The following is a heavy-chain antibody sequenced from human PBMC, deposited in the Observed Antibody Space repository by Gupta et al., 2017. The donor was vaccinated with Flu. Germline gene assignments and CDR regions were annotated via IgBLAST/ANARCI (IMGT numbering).Heavy chain of an antibody. CDR3: ARAQGSYLPDAFDV. D-gene: IGHD3-16*02. J-gene: IGHJ3*01. CDR1: GIFSGYV. Sequence: GIFSGYVISWVRQAPGQGLEWMGGISPIFGTVNYAQKFQGRVTITAAESTTTVYMELNSLRSDDTAVYYCARAQGSYLPDAFDVWGQGTMVTVSS. CDR2: ISPIFGTV. V-gene: IGHV1-69*01.